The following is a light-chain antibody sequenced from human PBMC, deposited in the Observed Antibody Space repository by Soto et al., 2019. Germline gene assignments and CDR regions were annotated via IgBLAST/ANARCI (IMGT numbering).Light chain of an antibody. J-gene: IGLJ2*01. CDR1: KLGDKY. Sequence: SYELTQPPSVSVSPGQTASITCSGDKLGDKYACWYQQKPGQSPVLVIYQDDDRPSGIPERFSGSNSGNTATLTISGIQATDEADYSCQAWDSNTVIFGGGTKLTVL. CDR3: QAWDSNTVI. CDR2: QDD. V-gene: IGLV3-1*01.